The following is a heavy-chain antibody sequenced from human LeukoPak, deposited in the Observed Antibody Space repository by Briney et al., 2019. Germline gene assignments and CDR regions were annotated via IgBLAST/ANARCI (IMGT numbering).Heavy chain of an antibody. D-gene: IGHD5-12*01. Sequence: GGSLRLSCAASGFTFSSYEMNWVRQAPGKGLEWVSYISSSGSTIYYADSVKGRFTISRDNAKNSLYLQMNSLRAEDTAVYYCARVGYSWNAFDIWAKGQWSPSLQ. V-gene: IGHV3-48*03. J-gene: IGHJ3*02. CDR1: GFTFSSYE. CDR3: ARVGYSWNAFDI. CDR2: ISSSGSTI.